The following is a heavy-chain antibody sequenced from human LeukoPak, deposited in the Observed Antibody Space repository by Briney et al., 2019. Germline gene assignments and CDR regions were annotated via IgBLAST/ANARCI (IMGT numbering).Heavy chain of an antibody. D-gene: IGHD6-19*01. CDR1: GFTFTTSA. CDR3: ARDSSSGWHYDY. J-gene: IGHJ4*02. Sequence: SVKVSCKASGFTFTTSAVQWVRQARGQGLEWIGWIVVGSDNTNNAQKFQERVTITRDMSTSTAYMELRSLRSEDTAVYYCARDSSSGWHYDYWGQGTLVTVSS. V-gene: IGHV1-58*01. CDR2: IVVGSDNT.